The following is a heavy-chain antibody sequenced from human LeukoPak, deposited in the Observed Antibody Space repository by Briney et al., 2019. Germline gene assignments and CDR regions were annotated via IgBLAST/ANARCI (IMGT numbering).Heavy chain of an antibody. J-gene: IGHJ4*02. CDR3: AKAPYSGSYYGAPYYFDY. CDR1: GFTFSSYW. V-gene: IGHV3-7*01. Sequence: PGGSLRLSCAASGFTFSSYWMSWVRQAPGKGLEWVANIKQDGSEKYYVDSVKGRFTISRDNAKNSLYLQMNSLRAEDTAVYYCAKAPYSGSYYGAPYYFDYWGQGTLVTVSS. D-gene: IGHD1-26*01. CDR2: IKQDGSEK.